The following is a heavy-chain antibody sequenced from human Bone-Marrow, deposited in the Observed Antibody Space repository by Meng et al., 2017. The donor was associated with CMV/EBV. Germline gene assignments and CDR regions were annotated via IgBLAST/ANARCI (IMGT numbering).Heavy chain of an antibody. CDR1: GGSISSSSYY. V-gene: IGHV4-39*07. CDR2: IYYSGST. J-gene: IGHJ5*02. Sequence: SDTLSSTCTVSGGSISSSSYYWGWIRQPPGKGLERIGSIYYSGSTYYNPSLKSRVTISVDTSKNQFSLKLSSVTAADTAVYYCARMGSPRWFDPWGQGTLVTVSS. CDR3: ARMGSPRWFDP.